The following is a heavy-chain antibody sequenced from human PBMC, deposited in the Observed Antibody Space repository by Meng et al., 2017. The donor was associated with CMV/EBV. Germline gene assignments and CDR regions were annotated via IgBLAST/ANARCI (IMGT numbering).Heavy chain of an antibody. CDR2: INPNSGGT. Sequence: ASVKVSCKASGYTFTGYYMHWVRQAPGQGLEWMGWINPNSGGTNYAQKFQGRVTMTRDTSISTAYMELSRLRSDDTAVYYCARWGGTYRLALGHFDYWGQGTLVTVSS. CDR3: ARWGGTYRLALGHFDY. D-gene: IGHD6-19*01. V-gene: IGHV1-2*02. J-gene: IGHJ4*02. CDR1: GYTFTGYY.